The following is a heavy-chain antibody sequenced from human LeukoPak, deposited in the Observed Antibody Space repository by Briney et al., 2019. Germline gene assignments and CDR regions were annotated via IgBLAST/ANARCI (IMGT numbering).Heavy chain of an antibody. CDR3: ARGWTGGNWFDP. D-gene: IGHD3/OR15-3a*01. Sequence: SETLSLTCTVSGGSISSSSYYWGWIRQPPGKGLEWIGSIYYSGSTYYNPSLKSRVTISVDTSKNQFSLKLSSVTAADTAVYYCARGWTGGNWFDPWGQGTLVTVSS. CDR1: GGSISSSSYY. CDR2: IYYSGST. V-gene: IGHV4-39*07. J-gene: IGHJ5*02.